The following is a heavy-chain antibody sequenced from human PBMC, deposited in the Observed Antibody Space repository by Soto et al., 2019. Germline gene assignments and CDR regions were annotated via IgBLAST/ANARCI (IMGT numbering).Heavy chain of an antibody. Sequence: QVQLVQSGAEVKKSGSSVKVSCKASGGTFSSYAISWVRQAPGQGLEWMGGIIPIYETTNYAQKFQGRVTITADESKSTAYMELSSLRSEDTAVYYCARSQGSSTSLEIYYYYYYGMDVWGQGTTVTVSS. CDR3: ARSQGSSTSLEIYYYYYYGMDV. D-gene: IGHD2-2*01. J-gene: IGHJ6*02. V-gene: IGHV1-69*01. CDR2: IIPIYETT. CDR1: GGTFSSYA.